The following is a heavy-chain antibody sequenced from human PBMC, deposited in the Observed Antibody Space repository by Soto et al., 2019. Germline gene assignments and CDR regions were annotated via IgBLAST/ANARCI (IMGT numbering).Heavy chain of an antibody. J-gene: IGHJ5*02. CDR3: ARQMRGPIPYFGWLSPLTS. Sequence: SETLSLTCTVSGGSISSYYWSWIRQPPGKGLEWIGYIYYSGSTNYNPSLKSRVTISVDTSKNQFSLKLTSVTAADAAVYFCARQMRGPIPYFGWLSPLTSWGQGTQVTVSS. D-gene: IGHD3-9*01. CDR1: GGSISSYY. V-gene: IGHV4-59*08. CDR2: IYYSGST.